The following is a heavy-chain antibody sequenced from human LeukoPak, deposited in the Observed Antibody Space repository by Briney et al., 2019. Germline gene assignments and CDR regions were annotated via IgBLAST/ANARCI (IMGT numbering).Heavy chain of an antibody. CDR3: AGGGGAVFGVVND. CDR2: INPNSGGT. D-gene: IGHD3-3*01. J-gene: IGHJ4*02. Sequence: ASVRVSCKASGYPFTDYYMHWVRQAPGQGLEWMGWINPNSGGTNYSQKFQGRVTMTRDTSISTAYMELSRVRSDDTAVYYCAGGGGAVFGVVNDWGQGTLVTVSS. CDR1: GYPFTDYY. V-gene: IGHV1-2*02.